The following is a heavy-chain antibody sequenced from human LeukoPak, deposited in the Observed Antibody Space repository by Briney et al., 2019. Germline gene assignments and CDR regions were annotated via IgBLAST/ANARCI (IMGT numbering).Heavy chain of an antibody. Sequence: PGGSLRLSCTTSGFNFMAYWMGWVRQAPGKGLEWVASIKQDGSEKQYGDFVEGRFTISRDNAKNSMSLQMNSLRAEDTALYYCARDAGRREDIWGQGTMVTVSS. CDR1: GFNFMAYW. CDR3: ARDAGRREDI. J-gene: IGHJ3*02. CDR2: IKQDGSEK. D-gene: IGHD1-1*01. V-gene: IGHV3-7*01.